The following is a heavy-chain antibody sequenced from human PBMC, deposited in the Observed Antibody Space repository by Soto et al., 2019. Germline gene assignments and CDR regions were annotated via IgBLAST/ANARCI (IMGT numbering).Heavy chain of an antibody. Sequence: PGGSLRLFCAASGVPLSDHYMSWIRQSPGKGLEWVSFSSNSGTFTKYADSVKGRFTISRDNAKNSLYLQINSLRGEDTAIYFCARSGHYHTVLDYWGPGT. V-gene: IGHV3-11*03. J-gene: IGHJ4*01. CDR2: SSNSGTFT. CDR1: GVPLSDHY. D-gene: IGHD4-17*01. CDR3: ARSGHYHTVLDY.